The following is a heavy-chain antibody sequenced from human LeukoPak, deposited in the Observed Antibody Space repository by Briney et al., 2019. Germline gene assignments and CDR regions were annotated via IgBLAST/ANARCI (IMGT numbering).Heavy chain of an antibody. CDR2: INPNSGGT. CDR3: TRGGYCGDYNYFDP. Sequence: ASVKVSCKASGYTFTGYYLHWVRQAPGQGLEWMGCINPNSGGTKFAQKFQGRLTMTRDTFISTAYMDLSSLRSDDTAIYYCTRGGYCGDYNYFDPWGQGTLVTVSS. D-gene: IGHD2-15*01. J-gene: IGHJ5*02. CDR1: GYTFTGYY. V-gene: IGHV1-2*02.